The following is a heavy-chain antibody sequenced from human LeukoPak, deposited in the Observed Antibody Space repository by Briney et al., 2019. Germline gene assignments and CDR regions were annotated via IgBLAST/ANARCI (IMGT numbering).Heavy chain of an antibody. CDR3: ARYCTNGVCSDAFDI. V-gene: IGHV3-53*01. CDR1: GFTVSSNY. D-gene: IGHD2-8*01. J-gene: IGHJ3*02. CDR2: IYSGGST. Sequence: GGSLRLSCAASGFTVSSNYMTWVRQAPGKGLEWVSVIYSGGSTYYADSVKGRFTISRDNSKNTLYLQMNSLRAEDTAVYYCARYCTNGVCSDAFDIWGQGTMVTVSS.